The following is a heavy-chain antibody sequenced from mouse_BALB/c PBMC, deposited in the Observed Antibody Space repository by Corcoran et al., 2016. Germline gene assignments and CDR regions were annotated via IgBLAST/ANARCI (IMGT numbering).Heavy chain of an antibody. CDR2: INTYTGEP. J-gene: IGHJ4*01. V-gene: IGHV9-3-1*01. D-gene: IGHD2-2*01. CDR1: GYTFTNYG. Sequence: QIQLVQSGPELKKPGETVKISCKASGYTFTNYGMNWVKQAPGKGLKWMGWINTYTGEPTYADDFKGRFAFSLETSASTAYLQSNNLKNEDTATYFCATMVTMDYWGQGTSVTVSS. CDR3: ATMVTMDY.